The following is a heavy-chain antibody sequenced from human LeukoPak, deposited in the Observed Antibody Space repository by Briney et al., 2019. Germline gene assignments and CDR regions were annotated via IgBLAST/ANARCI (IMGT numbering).Heavy chain of an antibody. Sequence: GGSLRLSCATSGFTFSTYTMTWVRQAPGKGLEWVSLISGTSIYIYYADSVKGRFTISRDNAKDSLYLHMSSLRAEDTAVYYCARVRGEYGMDVWGQGTTVTVS. CDR2: ISGTSIYI. D-gene: IGHD3-10*01. V-gene: IGHV3-21*06. CDR3: ARVRGEYGMDV. CDR1: GFTFSTYT. J-gene: IGHJ6*02.